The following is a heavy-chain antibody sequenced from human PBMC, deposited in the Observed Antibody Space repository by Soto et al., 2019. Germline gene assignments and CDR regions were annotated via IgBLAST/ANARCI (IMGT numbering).Heavy chain of an antibody. Sequence: VAVIWYDGSNKYYADSVKGRFTISRDNSKNTLYLQMNSLRAEDTAVYYCARVSSSSPYYYYGMDVWGQGTTVTVS. CDR2: IWYDGSNK. J-gene: IGHJ6*02. V-gene: IGHV3-33*01. D-gene: IGHD6-6*01. CDR3: ARVSSSSPYYYYGMDV.